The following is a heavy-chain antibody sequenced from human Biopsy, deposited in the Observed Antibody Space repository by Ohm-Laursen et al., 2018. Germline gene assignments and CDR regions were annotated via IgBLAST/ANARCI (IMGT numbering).Heavy chain of an antibody. V-gene: IGHV2-70*11. CDR3: ARTPILIVSAGLVYRHRRHLQGMDV. Sequence: PTQTLTLTCSFSGFSLSARGMCVSWIRQAPGKALEWLARVDWDDYKDDRASLQTKLSISKDTSNDQVVLTVNNVDPADTATYYCARTPILIVSAGLVYRHRRHLQGMDVWGQGIAVTVS. CDR2: VDWDDYK. CDR1: GFSLSARGMC. D-gene: IGHD6-13*01. J-gene: IGHJ6*02.